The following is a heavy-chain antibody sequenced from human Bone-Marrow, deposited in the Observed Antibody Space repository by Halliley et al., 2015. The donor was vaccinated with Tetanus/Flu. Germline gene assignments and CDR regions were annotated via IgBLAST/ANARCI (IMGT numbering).Heavy chain of an antibody. Sequence: GWIGYLYDRGYPPYSPSLKSRVTISADTSENRFSLKVSSVTAADTAVYYCARESDTFTDDAWGQGTLVSVSS. D-gene: IGHD3-16*01. CDR3: ARESDTFTDDA. V-gene: IGHV4-31*02. J-gene: IGHJ5*02. CDR2: LYDRGYP.